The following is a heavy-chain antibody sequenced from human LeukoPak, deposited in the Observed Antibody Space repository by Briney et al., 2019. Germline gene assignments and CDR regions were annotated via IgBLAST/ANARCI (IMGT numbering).Heavy chain of an antibody. CDR3: TVVGATSVPYFDY. CDR1: GGTFSSYA. J-gene: IGHJ4*02. V-gene: IGHV1-69*04. D-gene: IGHD1-26*01. Sequence: SVKVSCKASGGTFSSYAISWVRQAPGQGLEWMGRIIPILGIANYAQKFQGRVTITRNTSISTAYMELSSLRSEDTAVYYCTVVGATSVPYFDYWGQGTLVTVSS. CDR2: IIPILGIA.